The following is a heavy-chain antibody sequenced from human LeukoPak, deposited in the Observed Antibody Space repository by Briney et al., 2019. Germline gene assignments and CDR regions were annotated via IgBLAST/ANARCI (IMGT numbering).Heavy chain of an antibody. CDR2: ISWDSGSI. Sequence: SLRLSCASPGFPLEDYAVHWVRHAPGKGRVGVSGISWDSGSIGYADSVKVRFLISRDNAKNSLYLQMNSLRAEDTALYYCAKRGSGWYFDLWGRGTLVTVSS. J-gene: IGHJ2*01. CDR3: AKRGSGWYFDL. V-gene: IGHV3-9*01. D-gene: IGHD3-10*01. CDR1: GFPLEDYA.